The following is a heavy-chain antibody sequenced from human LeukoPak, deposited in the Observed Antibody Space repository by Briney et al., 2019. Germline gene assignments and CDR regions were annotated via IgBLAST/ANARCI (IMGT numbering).Heavy chain of an antibody. Sequence: GGSLRLSCAASGFTFRSYAMNWVRQAPGKGLEWVSGTTGSGGSTYYADSVKGRFTISRDNSKNTLYLQVNSLRAEDTAVYYCAKGSSIAARLLDYWGQGTLVTVSS. CDR1: GFTFRSYA. V-gene: IGHV3-23*01. CDR3: AKGSSIAARLLDY. J-gene: IGHJ4*02. D-gene: IGHD6-6*01. CDR2: TTGSGGST.